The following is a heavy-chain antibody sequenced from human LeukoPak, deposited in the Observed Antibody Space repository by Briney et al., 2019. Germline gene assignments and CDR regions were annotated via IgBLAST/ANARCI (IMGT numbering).Heavy chain of an antibody. CDR3: AGHWSVYAFDI. Sequence: SETLSLTCTVSGGSISSYYWSWIRQPPGKGLEWIGYIYYSGSTNYNPSLKSRVTISVDTSKNQFSLKLSSVTAADTAVYYCAGHWSVYAFDIWGQGTMVTVSS. CDR1: GGSISSYY. V-gene: IGHV4-59*08. CDR2: IYYSGST. J-gene: IGHJ3*02.